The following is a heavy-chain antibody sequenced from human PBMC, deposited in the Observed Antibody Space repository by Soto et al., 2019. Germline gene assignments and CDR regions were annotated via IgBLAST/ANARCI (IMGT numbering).Heavy chain of an antibody. J-gene: IGHJ4*02. D-gene: IGHD3-3*01. V-gene: IGHV3-7*03. Sequence: EVQLVESGGGLVQPGGSLSLSCAASGFTFSNYWMSWVRQAPGQGLEWVANIKHDGTEKYYVDSVKGRFTISRDNAKNSLYLQMNSLRAEATAVYYCAIARDFWSTYFDSWGQGTRVTVSS. CDR1: GFTFSNYW. CDR3: AIARDFWSTYFDS. CDR2: IKHDGTEK.